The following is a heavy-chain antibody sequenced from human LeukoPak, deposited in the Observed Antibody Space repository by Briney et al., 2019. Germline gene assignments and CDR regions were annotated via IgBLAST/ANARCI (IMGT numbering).Heavy chain of an antibody. CDR1: GGSISSGSYY. CDR3: AREKSSWPNYYYYYMDV. D-gene: IGHD6-13*01. CDR2: LYSSGST. V-gene: IGHV4-61*02. J-gene: IGHJ6*03. Sequence: SQTLSLTCTVSGGSISSGSYYWSWLRQPAGKGLEWIGRLYSSGSTNYNPSLKSRVTISVDTSKNQFSLKLSSVTAADTAVYYCAREKSSWPNYYYYYMDVWGKGTTVTVSS.